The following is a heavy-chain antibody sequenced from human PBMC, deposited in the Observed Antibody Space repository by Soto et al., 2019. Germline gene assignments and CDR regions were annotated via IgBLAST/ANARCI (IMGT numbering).Heavy chain of an antibody. J-gene: IGHJ5*02. CDR1: GFTFTAYH. CDR2: IDLNNGDT. V-gene: IGHV1-2*04. D-gene: IGHD4-17*01. CDR3: ARQHGDYYRWFDP. Sequence: GSLVKGSCKASGFTFTAYHMDWLRQVPGQGLEWMGWIDLNNGDTHYEQRFQGWVTMTRDTSISTTYMEVGNLKSDDTAVYFCARQHGDYYRWFDPWGQGTLVTGSS.